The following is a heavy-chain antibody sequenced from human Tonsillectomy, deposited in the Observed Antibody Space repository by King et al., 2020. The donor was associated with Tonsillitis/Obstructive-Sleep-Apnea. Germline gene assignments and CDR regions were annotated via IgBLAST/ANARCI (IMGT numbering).Heavy chain of an antibody. CDR1: GFTFSSYG. J-gene: IGHJ6*03. Sequence: VQLQESGGGVVQPGRSLRLSCAASGFTFSSYGMHWVRQAPGKGLEWVAVIWYDGSNKYYADSVKGRFTISRANSKNTLYLQMNSLRAEDTAVYYCARVGGTMVQGANYYYMDVWGKGTTVTVSS. CDR2: IWYDGSNK. V-gene: IGHV3-33*01. CDR3: ARVGGTMVQGANYYYMDV. D-gene: IGHD3-10*01.